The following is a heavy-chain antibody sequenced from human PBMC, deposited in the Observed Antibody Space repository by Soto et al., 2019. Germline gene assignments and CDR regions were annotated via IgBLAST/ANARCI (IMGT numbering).Heavy chain of an antibody. J-gene: IGHJ4*02. Sequence: QVQLQESGPGLVKPPQTLSLTCTVSAGSISSGGYYWSWIRQHPGKGLEWIGYIYHSGSTYYNPSLNSRFTISVDTAKNQFSLKLSSVTAADTAVYYCARVNCGGGSCFLDYWGQGTLVTVSS. CDR1: AGSISSGGYY. V-gene: IGHV4-31*03. CDR2: IYHSGST. CDR3: ARVNCGGGSCFLDY. D-gene: IGHD2-15*01.